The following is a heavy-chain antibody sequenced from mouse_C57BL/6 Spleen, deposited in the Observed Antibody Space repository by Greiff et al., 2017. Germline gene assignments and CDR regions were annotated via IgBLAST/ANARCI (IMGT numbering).Heavy chain of an antibody. V-gene: IGHV1-64*01. Sequence: QVQLQQPGAELVKPGASVKLSCKASGYTFTSYWMHWVKQRPGQGLEWIGMIHPNSGSTNYNEKFKSKATVTVDKSSSTAYMQLSSLTSEDSAVYYGASVCDGCYGYFDYWGQGTTLTVSS. CDR1: GYTFTSYW. D-gene: IGHD2-3*01. J-gene: IGHJ2*01. CDR3: ASVCDGCYGYFDY. CDR2: IHPNSGST.